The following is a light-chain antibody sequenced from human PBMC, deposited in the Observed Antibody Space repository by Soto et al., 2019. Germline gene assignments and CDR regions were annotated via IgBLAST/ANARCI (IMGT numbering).Light chain of an antibody. CDR2: DVN. CDR1: SSDVGGYNY. Sequence: QSVLTQPRSVSGSPGQSVTISCTGTSSDVGGYNYVSWYQYHPGKAPKVMIYDVNKRPSGVPDRFSGSRSGNTVSLIISGLQAEDEADYYCCSYVRGSTFVFGTGTKLTVL. CDR3: CSYVRGSTFV. V-gene: IGLV2-11*01. J-gene: IGLJ1*01.